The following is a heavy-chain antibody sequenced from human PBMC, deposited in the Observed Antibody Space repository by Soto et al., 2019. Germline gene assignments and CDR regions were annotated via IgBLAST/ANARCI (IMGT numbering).Heavy chain of an antibody. CDR1: GFTFSSYA. D-gene: IGHD6-19*01. J-gene: IGHJ6*02. Sequence: GGSLRLSCAASGFTFSSYAMHWVRQAPGKGLEWVAVISYDGSNKYYADSVKGRFTISRDNSKNTLYLQMNSLRAEDTAVYYCARDRIAYSSAYIYGMDVWGQGTTVTVSS. V-gene: IGHV3-30-3*01. CDR2: ISYDGSNK. CDR3: ARDRIAYSSAYIYGMDV.